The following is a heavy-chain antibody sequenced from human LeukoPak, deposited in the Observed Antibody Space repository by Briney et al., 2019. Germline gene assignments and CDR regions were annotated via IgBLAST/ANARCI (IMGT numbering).Heavy chain of an antibody. CDR2: INPIFNIL. CDR1: EGTFGAYS. CDR3: AAGRGLGELFFDY. V-gene: IGHV1-69*01. J-gene: IGHJ4*02. D-gene: IGHD3-10*01. Sequence: ASVKVSCKASEGTFGAYSIDWVRQAPGQGLDWVGGINPIFNILYYAQNFQGRVTITADESTNTAYLELDSLKHDDTAVYYCAAGRGLGELFFDYWGPGTLVTVSS.